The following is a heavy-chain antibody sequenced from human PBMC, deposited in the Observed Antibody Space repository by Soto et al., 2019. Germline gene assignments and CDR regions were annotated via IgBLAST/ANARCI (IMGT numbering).Heavy chain of an antibody. CDR3: ARDRRSSGWQDLNDY. CDR2: ISAYNGNT. D-gene: IGHD6-19*01. Sequence: ASVKVSCKAAGYTFTSYGISWVRQAPGQGLEWMGWISAYNGNTNYAQKLQGRVTMTTDTSTSTAYMELRSLRSDDTAVYYCARDRRSSGWQDLNDYWGQGTLVTVSS. CDR1: GYTFTSYG. V-gene: IGHV1-18*01. J-gene: IGHJ4*02.